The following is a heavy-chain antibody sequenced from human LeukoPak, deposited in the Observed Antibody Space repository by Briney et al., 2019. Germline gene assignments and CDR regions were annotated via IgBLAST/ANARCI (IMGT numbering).Heavy chain of an antibody. Sequence: SQTLSLTCTVSGGSISSGGYYWSWIRQHPGKGLEWIGYIYYSGTTYYNPSLKSRVTISVDTSKNQFSLKLSSVTAADTAVYYCARALVTWAAMPSYYFDYWGQGTLVTVSS. V-gene: IGHV4-31*03. J-gene: IGHJ4*02. CDR1: GGSISSGGYY. D-gene: IGHD2-2*01. CDR2: IYYSGTT. CDR3: ARALVTWAAMPSYYFDY.